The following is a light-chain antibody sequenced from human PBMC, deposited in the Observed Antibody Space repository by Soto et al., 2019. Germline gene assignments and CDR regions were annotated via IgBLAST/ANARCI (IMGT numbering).Light chain of an antibody. J-gene: IGKJ2*01. CDR2: GAS. CDR1: QSVISNF. V-gene: IGKV3-20*01. Sequence: IVLTQSPGTLSLSPGETATLSCRASQSVISNFLAWYQQKLGQAPRLLIHGASRRATGIPDRFSGSGSGTDFTLTISRLEPEDVAVYFCQQYGSSPPYTFGQGTELEIK. CDR3: QQYGSSPPYT.